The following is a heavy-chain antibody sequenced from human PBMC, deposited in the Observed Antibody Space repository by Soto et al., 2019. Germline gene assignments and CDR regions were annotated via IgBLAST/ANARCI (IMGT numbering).Heavy chain of an antibody. J-gene: IGHJ4*02. CDR3: ARGFGGYAVDY. CDR2: MSTSGRTK. V-gene: IGHV3-11*01. CDR1: GFTFSDYY. D-gene: IGHD5-12*01. Sequence: GGSLRLSCAASGFTFSDYYMSWIRQAPGKGLEWVSYMSTSGRTKYYADSAKGRFTISRDNARNSLYLHMTTLTAADTAVYYCARGFGGYAVDYWGQGTLVTVSS.